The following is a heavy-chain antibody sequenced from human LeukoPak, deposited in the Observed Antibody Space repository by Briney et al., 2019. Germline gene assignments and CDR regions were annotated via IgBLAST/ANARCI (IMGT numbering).Heavy chain of an antibody. D-gene: IGHD3-3*01. CDR1: GFPFSSYA. CDR2: ITGSGGTT. J-gene: IGHJ5*02. V-gene: IGHV3-23*01. CDR3: AKDVHLTTRWFDP. Sequence: GGSLRLSCAASGFPFSSYAMNWVRQAPGKGLEWVSTITGSGGTTYYADSVKGRLTVSRDNSKNTLYLQMNSLRAEDTAIYYCAKDVHLTTRWFDPWGHGTPVTVSS.